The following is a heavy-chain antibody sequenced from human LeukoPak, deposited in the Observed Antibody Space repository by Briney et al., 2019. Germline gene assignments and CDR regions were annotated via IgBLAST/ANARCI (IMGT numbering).Heavy chain of an antibody. J-gene: IGHJ2*01. D-gene: IGHD6-13*01. Sequence: SETLSLTCAVSGGSFSGYYWSWIRQPPGKGLEWIGEINHSGSTNYNPSLKSRVTISVDTSKNQFSLKLSSVTAADTAVYYCARVLGYQVNRAARYFDLWGRGTLVTVSS. V-gene: IGHV4-34*01. CDR3: ARVLGYQVNRAARYFDL. CDR1: GGSFSGYY. CDR2: INHSGST.